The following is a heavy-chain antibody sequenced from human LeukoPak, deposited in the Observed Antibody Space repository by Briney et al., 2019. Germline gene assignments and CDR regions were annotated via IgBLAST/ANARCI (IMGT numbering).Heavy chain of an antibody. J-gene: IGHJ6*02. V-gene: IGHV1-58*01. Sequence: GTSVKVSCKDSGFTFTSSAVQWVRQARGQRLEWIGWIVVGSGNTNYAQKFQERVTITRDMSTSTAYMELSSLRSEDTAVYYCARGSGSGSYYNLYYYYGMDVWGQGTTVTVSS. D-gene: IGHD3-10*01. CDR1: GFTFTSSA. CDR3: ARGSGSGSYYNLYYYYGMDV. CDR2: IVVGSGNT.